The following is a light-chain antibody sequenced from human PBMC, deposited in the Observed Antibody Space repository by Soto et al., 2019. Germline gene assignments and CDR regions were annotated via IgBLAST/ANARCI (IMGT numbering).Light chain of an antibody. CDR2: EVS. V-gene: IGLV2-14*01. CDR1: NSDVGHYDY. CDR3: SSYTTASTVV. J-gene: IGLJ1*01. Sequence: QSALTQSASVSGPPGQSITISCTGTNSDVGHYDYVSWYQQHPGKAPKLMIYEVSNRPSGVSSRFSGSKSGNTASLTISALQAEDEADYFCSSYTTASTVVFGTGTKLTVL.